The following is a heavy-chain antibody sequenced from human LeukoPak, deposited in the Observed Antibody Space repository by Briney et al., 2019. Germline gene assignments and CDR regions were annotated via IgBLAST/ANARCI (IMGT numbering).Heavy chain of an antibody. CDR3: ACAYYDILTGYFDAFDI. CDR1: GYSISSGYY. Sequence: PSETLSLTCTVSGYSISSGYYWGWIRQPPGKGLEWIGSIYHSGSTYYNPSLKSRVAISVDTSKNQFSLKLSSVTAADTAVYYCACAYYDILTGYFDAFDIWGQGTMVTVSS. CDR2: IYHSGST. D-gene: IGHD3-9*01. V-gene: IGHV4-38-2*02. J-gene: IGHJ3*02.